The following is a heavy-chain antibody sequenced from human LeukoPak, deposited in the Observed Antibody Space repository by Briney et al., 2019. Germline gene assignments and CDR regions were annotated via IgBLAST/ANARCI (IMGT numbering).Heavy chain of an antibody. CDR3: ARGLRRFGELLGY. CDR2: MNPNSGNT. D-gene: IGHD3-10*01. CDR1: GYTFTSYD. V-gene: IGHV1-8*01. J-gene: IGHJ4*02. Sequence: GASVKVSRKASGYTFTSYDINWVRQATGQGLEWMGWMNPNSGNTGYAQKFQGRVTMTRNTSISTAYMELSSLRSEDTAVYYCARGLRRFGELLGYWGQGTLVTVSS.